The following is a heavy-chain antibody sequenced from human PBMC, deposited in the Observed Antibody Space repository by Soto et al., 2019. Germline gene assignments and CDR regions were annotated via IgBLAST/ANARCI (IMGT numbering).Heavy chain of an antibody. Sequence: SETLSLTCAVYGGSFSGYYWSWIRQPPGKGLEWIGEINHSGSTNYNPSLKSRVTISVDTSKNQFSLKLSSVTAADTAVYYCARGPGNIVATNRRHAFDNWGQGTMVTVSS. CDR1: GGSFSGYY. V-gene: IGHV4-34*01. CDR3: ARGPGNIVATNRRHAFDN. D-gene: IGHD5-12*01. CDR2: INHSGST. J-gene: IGHJ3*02.